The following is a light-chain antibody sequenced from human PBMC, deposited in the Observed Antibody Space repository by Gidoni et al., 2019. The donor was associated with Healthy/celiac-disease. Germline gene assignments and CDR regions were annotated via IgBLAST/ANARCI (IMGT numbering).Light chain of an antibody. CDR2: AAS. CDR3: QQSYSTPMYT. J-gene: IGKJ2*01. V-gene: IGKV1-39*01. CDR1: QSISSY. Sequence: DIQMPHSPSSLSASVGDRVTITCRASQSISSYLNWYQQKPGKAPKLLIYAASSLQSGVTSRFSGSGSGTDFTLTISSLQPEDFATYYCQQSYSTPMYTFGQGTKLEIK.